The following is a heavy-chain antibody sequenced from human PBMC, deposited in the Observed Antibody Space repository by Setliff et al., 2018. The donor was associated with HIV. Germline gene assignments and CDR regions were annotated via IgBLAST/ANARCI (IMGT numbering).Heavy chain of an antibody. Sequence: PGESLKISCVASGLTFSNYWMHWVRQAPGKGLVWVSRIDSDGSDTDYADSVRGRFTISRDNAKNTLYLQMTSLRAEDTAVYYCARGVLVITHSALDYWGQGTLVTVSS. D-gene: IGHD3-22*01. CDR3: ARGVLVITHSALDY. J-gene: IGHJ4*02. CDR2: IDSDGSDT. V-gene: IGHV3-74*01. CDR1: GLTFSNYW.